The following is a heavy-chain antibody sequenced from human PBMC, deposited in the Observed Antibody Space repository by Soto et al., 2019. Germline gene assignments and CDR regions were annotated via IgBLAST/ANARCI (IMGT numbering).Heavy chain of an antibody. V-gene: IGHV4-59*06. Sequence: SETLSLTCTVSGGSISSYYWSWIRQHPGKGLEWIGYIYYSGSTYYNPSLKSRVTISVDTSKNQFSLKLSSVTAADTAVYYCASLTILGVPPYYYYSMDVWGKGTPVTVSS. CDR3: ASLTILGVPPYYYYSMDV. CDR2: IYYSGST. CDR1: GGSISSYY. J-gene: IGHJ6*03. D-gene: IGHD3-3*01.